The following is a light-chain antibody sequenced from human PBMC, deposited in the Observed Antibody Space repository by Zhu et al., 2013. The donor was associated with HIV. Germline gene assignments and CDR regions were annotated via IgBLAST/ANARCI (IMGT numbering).Light chain of an antibody. V-gene: IGKV3-20*01. Sequence: ENVLTQSPGTLSLSPGERATLSCRASQTITSNYLAWYQQRPGQAPRLLIYNTFNRATGIPDRFSGSGSGTDFILTISRLEPEDSATYFCHQYDTPSLFGQGTKLEIK. J-gene: IGKJ2*01. CDR1: QTITSNY. CDR2: NTF. CDR3: HQYDTPSL.